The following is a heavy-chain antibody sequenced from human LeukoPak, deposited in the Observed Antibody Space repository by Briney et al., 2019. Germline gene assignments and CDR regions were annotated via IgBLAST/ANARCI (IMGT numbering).Heavy chain of an antibody. D-gene: IGHD3-22*01. J-gene: IGHJ3*02. Sequence: GGSLRLSCAASGFTFSTYRMSWVRQAPGKGLEWVANIKQDGSEKHYVDSVKGRFTISRDNAKNSLYLQMNSLRAEDTALYYCAREGYYDSSGGVAFDIWGQGTMVTVSS. CDR1: GFTFSTYR. CDR2: IKQDGSEK. V-gene: IGHV3-7*03. CDR3: AREGYYDSSGGVAFDI.